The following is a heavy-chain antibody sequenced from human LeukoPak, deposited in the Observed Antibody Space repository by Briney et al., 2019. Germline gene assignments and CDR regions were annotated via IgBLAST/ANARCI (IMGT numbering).Heavy chain of an antibody. CDR3: ARDPTGGHSSGPGGAFDI. CDR2: INPSGGST. D-gene: IGHD3-22*01. CDR1: GYTFTSYY. V-gene: IGHV1-46*01. Sequence: EASVKVSCKASGYTFTSYYMHWVRQAPGQGLEWMGIINPSGGSTSYAQKFQGRVTMTRDVSTSTVYMELSSLRSEDTAVYYCARDPTGGHSSGPGGAFDIWGQGTMVTVSS. J-gene: IGHJ3*02.